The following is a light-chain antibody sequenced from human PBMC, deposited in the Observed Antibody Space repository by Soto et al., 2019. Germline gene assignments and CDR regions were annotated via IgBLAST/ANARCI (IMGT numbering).Light chain of an antibody. V-gene: IGKV1-12*01. Sequence: IQMTQSPSSVSASVGDRVTITCRASHGISSWLAWYQQKPGKAPKLLIYAVSRLQSGVPSRFSGSGSGTDFTLTISSLQPEDFATYFCQQASNFPWTFGQGTKVDIK. J-gene: IGKJ1*01. CDR3: QQASNFPWT. CDR1: HGISSW. CDR2: AVS.